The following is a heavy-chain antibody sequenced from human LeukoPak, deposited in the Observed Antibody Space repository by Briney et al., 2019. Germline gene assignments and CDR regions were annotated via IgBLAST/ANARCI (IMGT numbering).Heavy chain of an antibody. Sequence: GSLRLSCAASGFTFTNYAMTWVRQAPGKGLEWISTISGSDDSTYYADSVKGRFTISRDNSKNTLYLQMNSLRAEDTAVYYCAKDLSGDYNFDCWGQGTLVTVSS. CDR1: GFTFTNYA. J-gene: IGHJ4*02. V-gene: IGHV3-23*01. D-gene: IGHD4-17*01. CDR3: AKDLSGDYNFDC. CDR2: ISGSDDST.